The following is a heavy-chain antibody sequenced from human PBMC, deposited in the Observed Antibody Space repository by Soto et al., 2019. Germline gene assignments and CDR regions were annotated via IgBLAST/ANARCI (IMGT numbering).Heavy chain of an antibody. CDR2: ISSSKTYI. V-gene: IGHV3-48*02. CDR3: VRDSGWAFDI. D-gene: IGHD6-19*01. Sequence: EVQLVESGGGLVQPGQSLRVSCAASGFSFSSYSMNGVRQAPGKGLEWIAYISSSKTYIWYADSVKGRFTISRDNAKNSLSLQMNSLRDEDTAVYYCVRDSGWAFDIWGLGTMVTVSS. J-gene: IGHJ3*02. CDR1: GFSFSSYS.